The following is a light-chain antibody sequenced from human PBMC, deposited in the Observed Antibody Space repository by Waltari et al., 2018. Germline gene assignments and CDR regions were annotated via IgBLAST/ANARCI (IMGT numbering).Light chain of an antibody. CDR1: QSVSSN. Sequence: EIVMTQSPATLSVSPGERATLSCRASQSVSSNLAWYQQKPGQAPRLLIYGASTRATGIPARLSGSGSGTEFTLTISSLQSEDFAVYYCQQYNNWPPRWTFGQGTKVEIK. V-gene: IGKV3-15*01. CDR2: GAS. J-gene: IGKJ1*01. CDR3: QQYNNWPPRWT.